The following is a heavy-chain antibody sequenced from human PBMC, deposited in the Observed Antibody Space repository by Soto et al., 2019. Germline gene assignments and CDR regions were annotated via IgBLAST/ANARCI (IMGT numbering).Heavy chain of an antibody. CDR1: GYTFTSYD. V-gene: IGHV1-8*01. CDR2: MNPNSGNT. J-gene: IGHJ5*02. CDR3: ARGQIYDFWSGYYRNWFDP. Sequence: QVQLVQSGAEVKKPGASVKVSCKASGYTFTSYDINWVRQATGQGLEWMGWMNPNSGNTGYVQKFQGRVTMTRNTSISTAYMELSSLRSEDTAVYYCARGQIYDFWSGYYRNWFDPWGQGTLVTVSS. D-gene: IGHD3-3*01.